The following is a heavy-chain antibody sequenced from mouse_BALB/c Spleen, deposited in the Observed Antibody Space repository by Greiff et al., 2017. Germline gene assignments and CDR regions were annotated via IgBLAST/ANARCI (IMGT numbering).Heavy chain of an antibody. CDR1: GFTFSSYG. Sequence: EVQRVESGGDLVKPGGSLKLSCAASGFTFSSYGMSWVRQTPDKRLEWVATISSGGSYTYYPDSVKGRFTISRDNAKNTLYLQMSSLKSEDTAMYYCALYGNYVWFAYWGQGTLVTVSA. D-gene: IGHD2-1*01. J-gene: IGHJ3*01. CDR2: ISSGGSYT. CDR3: ALYGNYVWFAY. V-gene: IGHV5-6*01.